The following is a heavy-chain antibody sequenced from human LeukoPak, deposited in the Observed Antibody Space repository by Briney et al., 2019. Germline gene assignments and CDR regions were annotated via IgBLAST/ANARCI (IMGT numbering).Heavy chain of an antibody. CDR1: GFTFSSYW. J-gene: IGHJ4*02. CDR2: ITSEGSST. V-gene: IGHV3-74*01. CDR3: ARGTPVSSDY. D-gene: IGHD4-17*01. Sequence: GGSLRLSCAASGFTFSSYWMHWVRQAPGKGLVWVSRITSEGSSTSHADSVKGRFTTSRDNAKNTLYLQMNSLRAEDTAVYYCARGTPVSSDYWGRGTLVAVSS.